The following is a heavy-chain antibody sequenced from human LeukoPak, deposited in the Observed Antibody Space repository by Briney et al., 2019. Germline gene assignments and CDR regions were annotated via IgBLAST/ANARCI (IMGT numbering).Heavy chain of an antibody. V-gene: IGHV3-74*01. D-gene: IGHD3-3*01. CDR3: AHDSPCYGMDV. Sequence: GGSLRHSCAASGFPFSSHLMHWVRHIPGKGLLWVSRTNRDGSATKYADSVRGRFTISRDNAKNTLYLQMSGVRVEDTAGYHCAHDSPCYGMDVWGQGTTVTVSS. J-gene: IGHJ6*02. CDR2: TNRDGSAT. CDR1: GFPFSSHL.